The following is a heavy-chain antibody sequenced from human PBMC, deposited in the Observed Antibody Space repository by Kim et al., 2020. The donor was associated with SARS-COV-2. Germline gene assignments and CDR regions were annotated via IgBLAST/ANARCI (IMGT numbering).Heavy chain of an antibody. J-gene: IGHJ4*01. CDR1: GFTFSSYA. Sequence: GGSLRLSCAASGFTFSSYAMSWVRQAPGKGLEWVSSISGSGAFTYYSDSVKGRFTISRGISKDTLYLQMNSLRAEDTAVYYCASQPYDFWSGYPVFYYWG. D-gene: IGHD3-3*01. CDR3: ASQPYDFWSGYPVFYY. V-gene: IGHV3-23*01. CDR2: ISGSGAFT.